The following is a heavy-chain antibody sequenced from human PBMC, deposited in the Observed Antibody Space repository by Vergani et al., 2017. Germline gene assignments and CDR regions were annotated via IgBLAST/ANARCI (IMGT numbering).Heavy chain of an antibody. J-gene: IGHJ1*01. D-gene: IGHD6-19*01. CDR1: GFTFDDYA. CDR2: ISWNSGSI. CDR3: AKDASSGWYLEYFQH. V-gene: IGHV3-9*01. Sequence: EVQLVESGGGLVQPGRSLRLSCAASGFTFDDYAMHWVRQAPGKGLEWVSGISWNSGSIGYADSVKGRFTISRDNAKNSLYLQMNSLRAEDTAVYYCAKDASSGWYLEYFQHWGQGTLVTVSS.